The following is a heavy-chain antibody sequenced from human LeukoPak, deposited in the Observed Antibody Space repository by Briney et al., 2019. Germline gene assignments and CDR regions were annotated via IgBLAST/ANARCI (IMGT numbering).Heavy chain of an antibody. CDR1: GYTFTSYY. J-gene: IGHJ3*02. CDR3: ARARWPHDAFDI. CDR2: INPSGGST. Sequence: ASVKVSCKASGYTFTSYYMHWVRQAPGQGLEWMGIINPSGGSTSYAQKFQGRVTMTRDMSTSTVYMELSSLRSEDTAVYYCARARWPHDAFDIWGQGTMVTVSS. D-gene: IGHD5-24*01. V-gene: IGHV1-46*01.